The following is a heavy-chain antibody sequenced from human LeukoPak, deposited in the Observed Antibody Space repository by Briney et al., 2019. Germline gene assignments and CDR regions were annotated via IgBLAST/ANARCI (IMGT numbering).Heavy chain of an antibody. J-gene: IGHJ5*02. CDR2: IYRGGST. D-gene: IGHD1-26*01. V-gene: IGHV3-53*01. CDR3: AKSPLGGVSGFGR. Sequence: GGSLRLSCAASGFTVSSNYMSWVRQAPGKGLEWVSVIYRGGSTYYADSVKGRFNISRDNSKNTLYLQMNSLRAEDTAVYYCAKSPLGGVSGFGRWGHGTLVTVSS. CDR1: GFTVSSNY.